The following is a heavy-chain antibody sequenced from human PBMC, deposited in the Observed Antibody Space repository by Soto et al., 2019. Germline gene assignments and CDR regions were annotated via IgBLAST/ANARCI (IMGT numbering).Heavy chain of an antibody. D-gene: IGHD7-27*01. Sequence: SETLSLTCAVYGGSFSGYYWSWIRQPPGKGPEWIGYINHTGNTNYNPSLESRVTISVDTSKNQFSLNLTSLTAADTAIYYCARANWYSEYWGQGTLVTAPQ. V-gene: IGHV4-34*01. CDR3: ARANWYSEY. J-gene: IGHJ4*02. CDR1: GGSFSGYY. CDR2: INHTGNT.